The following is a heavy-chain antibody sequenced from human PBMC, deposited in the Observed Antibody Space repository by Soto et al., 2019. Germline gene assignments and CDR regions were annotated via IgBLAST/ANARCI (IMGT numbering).Heavy chain of an antibody. CDR1: GLTFRSYW. Sequence: EVQLVESGGGLVQPGVSLRLSCAASGLTFRSYWMHWVRQAPGKGLVWVSRINTDGSVAMYVDSVKGRFTISRHNAKNTLYLHMNSLRAEDTAVYYCVRDMQLWRLDSWRQGTLVTVSS. CDR3: VRDMQLWRLDS. CDR2: INTDGSVA. J-gene: IGHJ4*02. D-gene: IGHD2-21*01. V-gene: IGHV3-74*03.